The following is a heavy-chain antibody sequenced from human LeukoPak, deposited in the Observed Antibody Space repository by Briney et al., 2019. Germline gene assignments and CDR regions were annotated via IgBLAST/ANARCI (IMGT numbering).Heavy chain of an antibody. CDR3: ARLRHNGYSYGYVDY. J-gene: IGHJ4*02. CDR1: GASISSGGYY. Sequence: PSETLSLTCTVSGASISSGGYYWRWIRQHPGKGLEWIGYIYYSGSTYCNPSLRSRITISLDTSKNQFSLKLSSVIAADTAVYYCARLRHNGYSYGYVDYWGQGTLVTVSS. D-gene: IGHD5-18*01. CDR2: IYYSGST. V-gene: IGHV4-31*03.